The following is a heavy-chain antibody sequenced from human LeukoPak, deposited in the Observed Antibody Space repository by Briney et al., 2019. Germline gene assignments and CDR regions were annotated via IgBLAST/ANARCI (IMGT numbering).Heavy chain of an antibody. Sequence: PSETLSLTCAVYGGSFSGYYWSWIRQPPGKGLEWIGEINHIGSTNYNPSLKSRVTISVDTSKNQFSLKLSSVTAADTAVYYCARETPSYSSRWYVRRNWFDPWGQGTLVTVSS. CDR1: GGSFSGYY. J-gene: IGHJ5*02. V-gene: IGHV4-34*01. CDR2: INHIGST. CDR3: ARETPSYSSRWYVRRNWFDP. D-gene: IGHD6-13*01.